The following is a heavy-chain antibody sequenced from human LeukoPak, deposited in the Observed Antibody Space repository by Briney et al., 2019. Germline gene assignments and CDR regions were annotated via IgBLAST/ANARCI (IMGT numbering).Heavy chain of an antibody. CDR3: ARSYSSGWYAGVHDY. Sequence: SETLSLTCAVYGGSFSGYYWSWIRQPPGKGLEWIGYIYYSGITNYNPSLKSRVTISVDTSKNQFSLKLSSVTAADTAVYYCARSYSSGWYAGVHDYWGQGTLVTVSS. V-gene: IGHV4-59*01. J-gene: IGHJ4*02. CDR1: GGSFSGYY. D-gene: IGHD6-19*01. CDR2: IYYSGIT.